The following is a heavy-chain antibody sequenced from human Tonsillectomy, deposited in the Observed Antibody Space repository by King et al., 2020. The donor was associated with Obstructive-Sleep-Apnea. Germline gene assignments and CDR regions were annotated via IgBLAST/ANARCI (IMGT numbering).Heavy chain of an antibody. D-gene: IGHD2-21*01. CDR3: ARGPSLGEENDY. CDR2: IYFSGNT. J-gene: IGHJ4*02. CDR1: GDSISARYY. V-gene: IGHV4-39*07. Sequence: QLQESGPGLVKPLETLFLTLTVSGDSISARYYWTWIRRPPGKGLEWIGTIYFSGNTYYNPSLKSRVTISVDTSKNQFSLHLSSVTAADTAVYYCARGPSLGEENDYWGQGTLVTVSS.